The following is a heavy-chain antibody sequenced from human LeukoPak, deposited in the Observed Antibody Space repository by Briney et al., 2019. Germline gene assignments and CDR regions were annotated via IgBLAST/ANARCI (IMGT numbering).Heavy chain of an antibody. CDR1: GFTFSSYA. CDR2: ISGSGGST. V-gene: IGHV3-23*01. Sequence: PGGSLRLSCAASGFTFSSYAMSWVRQAPGKGLEWVSAISGSGGSTYYADSVRGRFTISRDNSKNTLYLQMNSLRAEDTAVYYCAKGDYGDYVSPDAFDIWGQGTMVTVSS. D-gene: IGHD4-17*01. CDR3: AKGDYGDYVSPDAFDI. J-gene: IGHJ3*02.